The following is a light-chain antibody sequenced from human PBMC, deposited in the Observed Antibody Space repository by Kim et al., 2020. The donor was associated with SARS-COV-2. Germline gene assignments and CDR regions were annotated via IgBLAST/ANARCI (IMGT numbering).Light chain of an antibody. V-gene: IGLV3-27*01. Sequence: SYELTQPSSVSVSPGQTARITCSGDVLAKKYARWFQQKPGQAPVSVIYKDSERPSGIPERFSGSSSGTTVTLTISGAHIEDEADYYCYSAADKTVIFGGGTQRTVL. CDR2: KDS. CDR3: YSAADKTVI. J-gene: IGLJ2*01. CDR1: VLAKKY.